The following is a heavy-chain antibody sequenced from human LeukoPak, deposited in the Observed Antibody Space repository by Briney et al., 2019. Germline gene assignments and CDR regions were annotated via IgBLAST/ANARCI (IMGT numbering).Heavy chain of an antibody. V-gene: IGHV4-59*01. CDR2: IYYSGST. Sequence: SETLSLTXTVSGGSISSYYWSWIRQPPGKGLEWIGYIYYSGSTNYNPSLKSRVTISVDTSKNQFSLKLSSVTAADTAVYYCASLRYDFWSGYYLGLDYWGQGTLVTVSS. CDR3: ASLRYDFWSGYYLGLDY. CDR1: GGSISSYY. J-gene: IGHJ4*02. D-gene: IGHD3-3*01.